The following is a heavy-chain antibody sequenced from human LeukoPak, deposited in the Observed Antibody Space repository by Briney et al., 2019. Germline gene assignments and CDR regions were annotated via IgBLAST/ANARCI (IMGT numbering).Heavy chain of an antibody. Sequence: ASVKVSCKASGYTFTSYNIGWVRQAPGQGLEWMGWISGYNGHTNYAPRLQGRVTMTTDTSTSTAYLELRSLRSDETAVFYCARRWATMTDDYFDYWGQGTLVIVSS. CDR1: GYTFTSYN. D-gene: IGHD4-17*01. V-gene: IGHV1-18*04. CDR2: ISGYNGHT. CDR3: ARRWATMTDDYFDY. J-gene: IGHJ4*02.